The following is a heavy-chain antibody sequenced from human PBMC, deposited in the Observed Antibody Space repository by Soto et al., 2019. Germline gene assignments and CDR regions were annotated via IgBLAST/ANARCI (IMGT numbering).Heavy chain of an antibody. V-gene: IGHV3-30-3*01. CDR3: ARAGGLLLDY. Sequence: QVQLVESGGGVVQPGRSLRLSCAASGFTFSSYAMHWVRQAPGKGLEWVAVISYDGSNKYYADSVKGRFTISRDNSKNTVYLQMNSLRAVDTAVYYCARAGGLLLDYWGQGTLVTVSS. J-gene: IGHJ4*02. D-gene: IGHD2-15*01. CDR1: GFTFSSYA. CDR2: ISYDGSNK.